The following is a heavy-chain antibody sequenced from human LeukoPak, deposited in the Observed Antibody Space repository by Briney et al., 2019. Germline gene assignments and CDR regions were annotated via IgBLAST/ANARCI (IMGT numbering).Heavy chain of an antibody. Sequence: GGSLRLSCAASGFAFSNYWMHWVRQAPGKGLVWISRINSDGSDTSYADSVKGRFTISRDNSKNTLYLQMNSLRAEDTAVYYCAKVPVYLYGSGSYYDYWGQGTLVTVSS. CDR1: GFAFSNYW. D-gene: IGHD3-10*01. J-gene: IGHJ4*02. CDR2: INSDGSDT. V-gene: IGHV3-74*01. CDR3: AKVPVYLYGSGSYYDY.